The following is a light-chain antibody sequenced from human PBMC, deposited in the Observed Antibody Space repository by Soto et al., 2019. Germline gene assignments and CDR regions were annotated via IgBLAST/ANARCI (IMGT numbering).Light chain of an antibody. J-gene: IGKJ5*01. V-gene: IGKV1-33*01. CDR2: DAS. CDR3: QQYDILPIT. Sequence: DIQMTQSPSSXFASVGDRVTITCQATQDINIYLNWYQQKPGKAPNLLIYDASNLEIGVPSRFSGSGSGTHFTFTISSLQTEDIGTYYCQQYDILPITFGRGTRLEIK. CDR1: QDINIY.